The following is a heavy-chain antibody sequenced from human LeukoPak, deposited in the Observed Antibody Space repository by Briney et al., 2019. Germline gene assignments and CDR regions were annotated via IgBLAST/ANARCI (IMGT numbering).Heavy chain of an antibody. J-gene: IGHJ5*02. CDR1: GYTYTSYY. D-gene: IGHD3-10*01. V-gene: IGHV1-46*01. CDR2: INPSGGST. CDR3: ARDPITMVRGAPTDWNWFDP. Sequence: ASVKVSCKASGYTYTSYYMHWVRQAPGQGLEWMGIINPSGGSTSYAQKFQGRVTMTRDTSTSTVYMELSSLRSEDTAVYYCARDPITMVRGAPTDWNWFDPWGQGTLVTVSS.